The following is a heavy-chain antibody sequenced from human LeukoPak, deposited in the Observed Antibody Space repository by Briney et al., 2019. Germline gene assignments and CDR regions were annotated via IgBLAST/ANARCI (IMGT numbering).Heavy chain of an antibody. CDR1: GDSISSSHW. CDR2: ISSSSIYI. CDR3: AKDLVTGSLDY. Sequence: PSETLSLTCAVSGDSISSSHWWSWVRQAPGKGLEWVSSISSSSIYIYYADSVKGRFTISRDNAKNSLYLQMNSLRAEDTAIYYCAKDLVTGSLDYWGQGTLVTVSS. D-gene: IGHD3-10*01. V-gene: IGHV3-21*04. J-gene: IGHJ4*02.